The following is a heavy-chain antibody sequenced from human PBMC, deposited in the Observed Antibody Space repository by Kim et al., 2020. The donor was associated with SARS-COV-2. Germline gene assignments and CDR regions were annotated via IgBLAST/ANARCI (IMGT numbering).Heavy chain of an antibody. J-gene: IGHJ3*02. V-gene: IGHV4-59*01. CDR1: GGSISTYY. CDR3: ARERSDGFDI. D-gene: IGHD3-16*01. Sequence: SETLSLTYTVSGGSISTYYWNWIRQSPGKGLEAIGYIYQSGSTNYNPSLKSRVTISVDTSKNLFSLNLRSVTAADTAVYYCARERSDGFDIWGPGTLVTV. CDR2: IYQSGST.